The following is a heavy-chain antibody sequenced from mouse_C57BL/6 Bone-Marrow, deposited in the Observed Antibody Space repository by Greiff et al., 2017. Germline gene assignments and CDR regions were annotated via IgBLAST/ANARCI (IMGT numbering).Heavy chain of an antibody. V-gene: IGHV1-50*01. Sequence: QVQLQQPGAELVKPGASVKLSYKASGYTFTSYWMQWVKQRPGQGLEWIGEIDPSDSDTNYNQKFKGKATLTVDTSSSTADMQLSSLTSEDSAVYYCARGDYYGRPYAMDYWGQGTAVTVSS. D-gene: IGHD1-1*01. CDR2: IDPSDSDT. CDR3: ARGDYYGRPYAMDY. CDR1: GYTFTSYW. J-gene: IGHJ4*01.